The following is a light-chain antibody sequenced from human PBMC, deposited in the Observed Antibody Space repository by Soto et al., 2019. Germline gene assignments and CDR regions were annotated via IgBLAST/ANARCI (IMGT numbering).Light chain of an antibody. CDR1: SSNIGTNT. Sequence: QSVLTQPPSASGTPGQRVTISCSGSSSNIGTNTVNWYQHLPGSAPKLLIYSNNQRPSGVPDRFSGSKSGTSASLTISGLQAEDEADYYCSSYTSSSTVVFGGGTQLTVL. V-gene: IGLV1-44*01. J-gene: IGLJ2*01. CDR2: SNN. CDR3: SSYTSSSTVV.